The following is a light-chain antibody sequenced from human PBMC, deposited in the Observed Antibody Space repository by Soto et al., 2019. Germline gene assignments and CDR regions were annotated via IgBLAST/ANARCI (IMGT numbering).Light chain of an antibody. CDR2: VAS. Sequence: DIQMTQSPSSLSASVGDRVTITCRASQSISSNLNWYQQKPGEAPKLLIYVASSLQSGVPSRFSGSESGTDYTLTISSLQPDDFATYYCPQSYSTPYTFGQGTKLEIK. J-gene: IGKJ2*01. V-gene: IGKV1-39*01. CDR1: QSISSN. CDR3: PQSYSTPYT.